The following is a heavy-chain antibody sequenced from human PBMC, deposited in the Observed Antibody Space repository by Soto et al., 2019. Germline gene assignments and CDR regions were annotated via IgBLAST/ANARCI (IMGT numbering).Heavy chain of an antibody. V-gene: IGHV3-30*18. D-gene: IGHD3-10*01. CDR1: GFTFSSYG. CDR3: AKDRYTYGSGSYSDGMDV. J-gene: IGHJ6*02. Sequence: PGGSLRLSCAASGFTFSSYGMHWVRQAPGKGLEWVAVISYDGSNKYYADSVKGRFTISRDNSKNTLYLQMNSLRAEDTAVYYCAKDRYTYGSGSYSDGMDVWGQGTTVTVSS. CDR2: ISYDGSNK.